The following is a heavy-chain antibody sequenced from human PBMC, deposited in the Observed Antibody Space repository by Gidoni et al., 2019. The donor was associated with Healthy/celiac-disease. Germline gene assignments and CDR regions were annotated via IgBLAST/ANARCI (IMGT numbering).Heavy chain of an antibody. CDR3: ARESRVRGVIITSVWYFDL. CDR1: GFTFSSYA. Sequence: QVQLVESGGGVVQPGRSLRLSGAASGFTFSSYAMHWVRQAPGKGLEWVAVISYDGSNTYYADSVKGRFTISRDNSKNTLYLQMNSLRAEDTAVYYCARESRVRGVIITSVWYFDLWGRGTLVTVSS. V-gene: IGHV3-30-3*01. D-gene: IGHD3-10*01. J-gene: IGHJ2*01. CDR2: ISYDGSNT.